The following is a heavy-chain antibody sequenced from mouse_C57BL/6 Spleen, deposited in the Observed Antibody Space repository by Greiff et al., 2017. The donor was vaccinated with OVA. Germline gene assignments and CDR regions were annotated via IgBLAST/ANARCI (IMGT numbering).Heavy chain of an antibody. V-gene: IGHV5-9-1*02. CDR1: GFTFSSYA. J-gene: IGHJ1*03. Sequence: EVQLQESGEGLVKPGGSLKLSCAASGFTFSSYAMSWVRQTPEKRLEWVAYISSGGDYIYYADTVKGRFTISRDNARNTLYLQMSSLKSEDTAMYYCTRVSITTVVAEYFDVWGTGTTVTVSS. CDR2: ISSGGDYI. D-gene: IGHD1-1*01. CDR3: TRVSITTVVAEYFDV.